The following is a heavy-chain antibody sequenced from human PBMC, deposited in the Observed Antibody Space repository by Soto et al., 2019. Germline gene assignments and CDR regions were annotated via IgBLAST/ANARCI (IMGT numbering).Heavy chain of an antibody. CDR1: GASISGGDYY. CDR2: IYYTGNT. V-gene: IGHV4-30-4*01. D-gene: IGHD3-22*01. CDR3: ARATYDSSTYYLDY. J-gene: IGHJ4*02. Sequence: QVQLQESGPGLVKPSQTLSLTCTVSGASISGGDYYWTWIRQPPGKGLEWIGSIYYTGNTYSNPSLDSLLSISVDPSNNQFALRLTSVTAPDTAIYYCARATYDSSTYYLDYWGQGTLVTVSS.